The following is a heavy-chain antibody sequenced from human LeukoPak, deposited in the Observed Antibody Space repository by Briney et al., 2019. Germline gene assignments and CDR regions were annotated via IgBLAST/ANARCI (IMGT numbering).Heavy chain of an antibody. CDR2: INHSGST. CDR1: GGSFSGYY. CDR3: ARRGEYYDSSGYYGLGTLPRGAFDI. Sequence: SETLSLTCAVYGGSFSGYYWSWIRQPPGKGLEWIGEINHSGSTNYNPSLKSRVTISVDTSKNQFSLKLSSVTAADTAVYYCARRGEYYDSSGYYGLGTLPRGAFDIWGQGTMVTVSS. V-gene: IGHV4-34*01. D-gene: IGHD3-22*01. J-gene: IGHJ3*02.